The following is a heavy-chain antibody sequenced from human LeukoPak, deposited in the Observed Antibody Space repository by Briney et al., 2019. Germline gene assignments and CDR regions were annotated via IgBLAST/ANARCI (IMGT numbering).Heavy chain of an antibody. CDR1: GGSISSYY. CDR2: IYYSGSN. V-gene: IGHV4-59*01. D-gene: IGHD3-22*01. J-gene: IGHJ5*02. CDR3: ARTQARHYYDSSGYRIMGIWFDP. Sequence: SETLSLTCTVSGGSISSYYWIWIRQPPGKGLEWVRYIYYSGSNNYNPSLKSRVTISVDTSKNQFSLKLSSVTAADTAVYYCARTQARHYYDSSGYRIMGIWFDPWGQGTLVTVSS.